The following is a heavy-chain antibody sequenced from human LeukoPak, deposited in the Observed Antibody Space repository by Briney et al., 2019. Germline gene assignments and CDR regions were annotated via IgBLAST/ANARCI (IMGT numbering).Heavy chain of an antibody. CDR2: IYYSGST. D-gene: IGHD5-12*01. CDR3: ARGGYSDY. V-gene: IGHV4-38-2*02. Sequence: SETLSLTCSVSGFSITTGYYWAWIRQPPGKGLEWIGYIYYSGSTYYNPSLKGRVTISVDTSKNQFSLKLSSVTAADTAVYYCARGGYSDYWGQGTLVTVSS. CDR1: GFSITTGYY. J-gene: IGHJ4*02.